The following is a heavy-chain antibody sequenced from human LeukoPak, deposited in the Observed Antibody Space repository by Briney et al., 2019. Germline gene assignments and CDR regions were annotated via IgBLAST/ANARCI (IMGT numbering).Heavy chain of an antibody. D-gene: IGHD3-22*01. V-gene: IGHV3-48*03. J-gene: IGHJ4*02. CDR1: GFTFSSYE. Sequence: GGSLRLSCAASGFTFSSYEMNWVRQAPGKGLEWVSYISSSGSTIYYADSVKGRFTISRDSAKNSLYLQMNSLRAEDTAVYYCARDGDYYDRSGYHPGACIDYWGQGTLVTVSS. CDR3: ARDGDYYDRSGYHPGACIDY. CDR2: ISSSGSTI.